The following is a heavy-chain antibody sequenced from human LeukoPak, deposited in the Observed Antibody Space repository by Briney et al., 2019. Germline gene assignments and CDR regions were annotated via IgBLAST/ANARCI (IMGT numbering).Heavy chain of an antibody. CDR2: IKSKTDGGTT. Sequence: GGSLRLSCAASGFTFSNAWMSWVRQAPGKGLEWVGRIKSKTDGGTTDYAAPVKGRFTISRDDSKNTLYLQMNSLKTEDTAVYYCAKDDGYCSSTSCPPNWFDPWGQGTLVTVSS. CDR3: AKDDGYCSSTSCPPNWFDP. V-gene: IGHV3-15*01. J-gene: IGHJ5*02. D-gene: IGHD2-2*01. CDR1: GFTFSNAW.